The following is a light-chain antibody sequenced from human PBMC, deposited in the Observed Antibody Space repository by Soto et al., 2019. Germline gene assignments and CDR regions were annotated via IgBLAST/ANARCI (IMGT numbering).Light chain of an antibody. CDR3: AAWDDSLNGPL. CDR1: SSNIGGNT. CDR2: NND. V-gene: IGLV1-44*01. Sequence: QSVLTQPPSASGTPGQRVTISCSGSSSNIGGNTVSWYQQLPGASPRLLMFNNDQRPSGVPDRFSGSNSGTSASLAISGLQSEDEADYYCAAWDDSLNGPLFGGGTKLTVL. J-gene: IGLJ2*01.